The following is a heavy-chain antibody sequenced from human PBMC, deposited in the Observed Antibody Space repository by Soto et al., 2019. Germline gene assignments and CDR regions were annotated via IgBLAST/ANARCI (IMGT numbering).Heavy chain of an antibody. V-gene: IGHV1-69*13. D-gene: IGHD2-8*01. CDR1: GDTFTNYV. Sequence: SVKVSCKASGDTFTNYVINWVRQAPGQGLEWMGGFIPIFDAANYAQNFRGRVTITADESTSTAYMELSGLRSEDTAMYYCARKAESYGFDIWGKGTLVTVS. J-gene: IGHJ3*02. CDR2: FIPIFDAA. CDR3: ARKAESYGFDI.